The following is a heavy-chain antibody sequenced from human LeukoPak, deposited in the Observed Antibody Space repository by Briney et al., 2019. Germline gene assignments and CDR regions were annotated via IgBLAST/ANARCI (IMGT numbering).Heavy chain of an antibody. V-gene: IGHV3-74*01. D-gene: IGHD6-25*01. J-gene: IGHJ5*02. CDR3: AASSAGPNWFDP. Sequence: GGSLRLSCAASGXTFSGYWMHWVRQAPGKGLVWVSRINSDGSSITYADSVKGRFTISRDNAKNTLYLQMNSLRAEDTAVYYCAASSAGPNWFDPWGQGTLVTVSS. CDR1: GXTFSGYW. CDR2: INSDGSSI.